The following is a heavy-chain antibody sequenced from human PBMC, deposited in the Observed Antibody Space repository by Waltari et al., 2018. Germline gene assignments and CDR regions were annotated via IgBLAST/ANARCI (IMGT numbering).Heavy chain of an antibody. Sequence: QVQLQESGPGLVNPSQTLSLPCTVSGGSISSEAYWWTWIRQPAGKGLEWIGRVYTNGATTYNPSLRSRAIISIDTSRDQFFLQLSSVTAADTAMYYCTRGGLPLANWFDPWGQGTLVTVSS. CDR3: TRGGLPLANWFDP. CDR1: GGSISSEAYW. V-gene: IGHV4-61*02. CDR2: VYTNGAT. J-gene: IGHJ5*02. D-gene: IGHD2-21*01.